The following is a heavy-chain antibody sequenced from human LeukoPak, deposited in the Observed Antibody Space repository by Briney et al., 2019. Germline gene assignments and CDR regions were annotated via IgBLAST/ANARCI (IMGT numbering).Heavy chain of an antibody. D-gene: IGHD5-12*01. CDR2: ISAYNGNT. V-gene: IGHV1-18*01. CDR3: ARDPAGDIVGAAAAFDI. J-gene: IGHJ3*02. Sequence: AASVKVSCKASGGTFSSYAISWVRQAPGQGLEWMGWISAYNGNTNYAQKLQGRVTMTTDTSTSTAYMELRSLRSDDTAVYYCARDPAGDIVGAAAAFDIWGQGTMVTVSS. CDR1: GGTFSSYA.